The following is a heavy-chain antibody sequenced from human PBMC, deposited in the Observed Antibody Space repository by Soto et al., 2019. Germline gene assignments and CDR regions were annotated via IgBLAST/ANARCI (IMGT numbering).Heavy chain of an antibody. D-gene: IGHD3-9*01. CDR1: GGSISSYY. Sequence: SETLSLTCTVSGGSISSYYWSWIRQPPGKGLEWIGYIYYSGSTNYNPSLKSRVTISVDTSKNQFSLKLSSVTAADTAVYYCARNGYDILTGYPNWFDPWGQGTLVTVSS. V-gene: IGHV4-59*01. CDR2: IYYSGST. J-gene: IGHJ5*02. CDR3: ARNGYDILTGYPNWFDP.